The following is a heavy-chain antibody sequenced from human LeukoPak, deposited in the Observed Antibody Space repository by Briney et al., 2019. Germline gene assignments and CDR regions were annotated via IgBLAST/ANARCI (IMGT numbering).Heavy chain of an antibody. CDR2: MNPNSGNT. CDR1: GYTFTSYD. J-gene: IGHJ5*02. Sequence: ASVKVSCKASGYTFTSYDINWVRQATGQGLEWMGWMNPNSGNTGYAQKFQGRVTMTRNTSISTAYMELSSLRSEDTAVYYCARGRVGRYYGSGSQNWFDPWGQGTLVTVSS. CDR3: ARGRVGRYYGSGSQNWFDP. V-gene: IGHV1-8*01. D-gene: IGHD3-10*01.